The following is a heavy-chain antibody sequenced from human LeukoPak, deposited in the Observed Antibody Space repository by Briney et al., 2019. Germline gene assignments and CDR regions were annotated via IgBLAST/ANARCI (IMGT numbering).Heavy chain of an antibody. CDR2: ISSSGSTI. J-gene: IGHJ4*02. Sequence: LSLTCAVYGGSFSGYYWSWIRQAPGKGLEWVSYISSSGSTIYYADSVKGRFTISRDNAKNSLYLQMNSLRAEDTAVYYCARDDYWGQGTLVTVSP. CDR1: GGSFSGYY. V-gene: IGHV3-11*01. CDR3: ARDDY.